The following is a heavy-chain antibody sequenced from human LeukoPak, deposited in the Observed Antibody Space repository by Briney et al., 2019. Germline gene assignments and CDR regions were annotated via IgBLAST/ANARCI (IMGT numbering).Heavy chain of an antibody. Sequence: SETLSLTCTVSGYSISSGYYWGWIRQPPGKGLEWIGSIYRSRSTYYNPSLKSRVTISVDTSKNQSSLKLSSVTAADTAVYYCARDSPTYYDFWSGHDAFDIWGQGTMVTVSS. V-gene: IGHV4-38-2*02. CDR1: GYSISSGYY. D-gene: IGHD3-3*01. J-gene: IGHJ3*02. CDR2: IYRSRST. CDR3: ARDSPTYYDFWSGHDAFDI.